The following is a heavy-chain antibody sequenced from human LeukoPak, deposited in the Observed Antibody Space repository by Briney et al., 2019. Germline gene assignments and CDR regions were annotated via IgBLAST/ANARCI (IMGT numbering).Heavy chain of an antibody. J-gene: IGHJ5*02. Sequence: GGSLRLSCAASGFTVSSNYMSWIRQAPGKGLEWVSYISSSGSTIYYADSVKGRFTISRDNAKNSLYLQMNSLRAEDTAVYYCARPTVAGWFDPWGQGTLVTVSS. D-gene: IGHD6-19*01. CDR1: GFTVSSNY. CDR2: ISSSGSTI. V-gene: IGHV3-11*04. CDR3: ARPTVAGWFDP.